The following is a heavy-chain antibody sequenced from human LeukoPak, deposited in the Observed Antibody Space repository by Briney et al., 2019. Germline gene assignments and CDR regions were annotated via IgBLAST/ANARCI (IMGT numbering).Heavy chain of an antibody. D-gene: IGHD2-2*01. V-gene: IGHV1-46*01. CDR3: ARDGGGGYCSSTSCRGAFDI. Sequence: ASVKVSCKASGYTFTSYYMHWVRQAPGQGLEWMGIINPSGGSTSYAQKFQGRVTMTGDTSTSTVYMELSSLRSEDTAVYYCARDGGGGYCSSTSCRGAFDIWGQGTMVTVSS. J-gene: IGHJ3*02. CDR1: GYTFTSYY. CDR2: INPSGGST.